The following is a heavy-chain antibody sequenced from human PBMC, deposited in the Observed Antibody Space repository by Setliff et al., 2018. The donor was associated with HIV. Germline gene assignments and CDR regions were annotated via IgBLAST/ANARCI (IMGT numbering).Heavy chain of an antibody. V-gene: IGHV4-34*01. Sequence: SETLSLTCAVYGGSFSGYYWSWIRQPPGKGLEWIGKINHSGSTFYSPSLKSRVPISVDTSKNQFSLKLSSVTAADTAIYYCARGSPSSSWYGEYAYWGQGTLVTVSS. D-gene: IGHD6-13*01. CDR3: ARGSPSSSWYGEYAY. CDR1: GGSFSGYY. J-gene: IGHJ4*02. CDR2: INHSGST.